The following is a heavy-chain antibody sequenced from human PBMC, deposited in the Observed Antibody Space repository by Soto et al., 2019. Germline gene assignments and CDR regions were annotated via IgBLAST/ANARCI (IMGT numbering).Heavy chain of an antibody. J-gene: IGHJ4*02. CDR2: IIPIFGTA. V-gene: IGHV1-69*13. Sequence: ASVKVSCKASGGTFSSYAISWVRQAPGQGLEWMGGIIPIFGTANYAQKFQGRVTITADESTSTAYMELSSLRSEDTAVYYCARGSSGGAAAGYWGQGTLVTVSS. CDR3: ARGSSGGAAAGY. D-gene: IGHD6-13*01. CDR1: GGTFSSYA.